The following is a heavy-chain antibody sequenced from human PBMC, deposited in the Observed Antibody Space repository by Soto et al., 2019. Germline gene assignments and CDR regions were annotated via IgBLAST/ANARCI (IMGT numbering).Heavy chain of an antibody. J-gene: IGHJ4*02. CDR2: IYHSGST. V-gene: IGHV4-38-2*01. CDR1: GYSISSGYY. Sequence: PSETLSLTCAVSGYSISSGYYWGWIRQPPGKGLEWIGSIYHSGSTYYNPSLKSRVTISVDTSKNQFSLRLSSVTAADTAVYYCARLGRYCAGDCYTENLDYWGQGTLVTVSS. D-gene: IGHD2-21*02. CDR3: ARLGRYCAGDCYTENLDY.